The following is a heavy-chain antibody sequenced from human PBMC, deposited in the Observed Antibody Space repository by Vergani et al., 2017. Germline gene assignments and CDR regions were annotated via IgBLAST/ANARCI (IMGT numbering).Heavy chain of an antibody. D-gene: IGHD2-2*01. CDR1: GGSLSTYA. CDR3: ARVGTSSNRDYFDY. J-gene: IGHJ4*02. V-gene: IGHV1-2*02. Sequence: QVLLTQSGAEVKKPGSSVKVSCKASGGSLSTYAFVWVRLAPAQGLEWMGWINPNSGGTNYAQKFQGRVTMTRDTSISTAYMELSNLRSDDTAVYYCARVGTSSNRDYFDYWGQGTLVTVSS. CDR2: INPNSGGT.